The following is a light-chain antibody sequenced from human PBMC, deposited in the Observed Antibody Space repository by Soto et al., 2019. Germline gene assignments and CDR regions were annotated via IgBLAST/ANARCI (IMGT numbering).Light chain of an antibody. Sequence: SALAPPAPLSWSPGQAITLPRPRTTTDVGSYNYASWYQQSPGNPPKVVIYDVANRPSGVSNRFSGSKSGNTASLTISGLQAEDEADYYCRAYTNSRDVFGTGTKVTVL. CDR3: RAYTNSRDV. CDR1: TTDVGSYNY. CDR2: DVA. J-gene: IGLJ1*01. V-gene: IGLV2-14*03.